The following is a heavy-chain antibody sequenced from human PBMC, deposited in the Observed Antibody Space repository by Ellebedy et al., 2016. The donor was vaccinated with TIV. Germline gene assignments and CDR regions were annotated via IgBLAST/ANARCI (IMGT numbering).Heavy chain of an antibody. Sequence: AASVKVSCKVSGYTLTELSMHWVRQAPGKGLEWMGGFDPEDGETIYAQKFQGRSTMTEDTSTDTAFFELSRLTSADTAVYYCATIAVAGTKVYWYYGFDVWGQGTTVTVSS. D-gene: IGHD6-19*01. CDR1: GYTLTELS. J-gene: IGHJ6*02. CDR2: FDPEDGET. V-gene: IGHV1-24*01. CDR3: ATIAVAGTKVYWYYGFDV.